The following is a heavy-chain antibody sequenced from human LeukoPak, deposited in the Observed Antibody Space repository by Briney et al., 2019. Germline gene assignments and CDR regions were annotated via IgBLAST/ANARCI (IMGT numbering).Heavy chain of an antibody. CDR3: ARAGGPTVTHGEYFQH. V-gene: IGHV3-53*01. Sequence: PGGSLRLSCAASGFTFSNSAMSWVRQAPGKGLEWVSLIYSGGTTYYADSVKGRFTISRDNSKNTLYLQMNSLRAEDTAVYYCARAGGPTVTHGEYFQHWGQGTLVTVSS. CDR1: GFTFSNSA. J-gene: IGHJ1*01. D-gene: IGHD4-17*01. CDR2: IYSGGTT.